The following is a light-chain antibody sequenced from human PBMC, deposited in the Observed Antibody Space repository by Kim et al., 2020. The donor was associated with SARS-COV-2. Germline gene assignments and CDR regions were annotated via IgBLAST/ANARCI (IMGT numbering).Light chain of an antibody. J-gene: IGLJ3*02. CDR3: QVWDSSSYQGV. Sequence: SYVLTQAPSVSVAPGKTARITCGGNNIGSKSVHWCQQKPGQAPVLVIFYDTDRPSGIPERFSGSNSGNTATLTISRVEAGDEADYYCQVWDSSSYQGVFGGGTQLTVL. CDR2: YDT. V-gene: IGLV3-21*04. CDR1: NIGSKS.